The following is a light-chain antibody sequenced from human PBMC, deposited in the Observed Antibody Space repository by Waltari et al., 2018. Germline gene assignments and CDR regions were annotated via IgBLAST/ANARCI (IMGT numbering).Light chain of an antibody. CDR3: QQYVSLPAP. J-gene: IGKJ1*01. CDR2: GAS. V-gene: IGKV3-20*01. CDR1: QSVSKY. Sequence: EIVLTQPPGTLSLSPGDRAIPSCRASQSVSKYLAWYQQKPGPAPRLPLFGASSRATDIPDRFSGSGSEADLSLTVSRVEREDCGVYYCQQYVSLPAPFGQGTKVEIE.